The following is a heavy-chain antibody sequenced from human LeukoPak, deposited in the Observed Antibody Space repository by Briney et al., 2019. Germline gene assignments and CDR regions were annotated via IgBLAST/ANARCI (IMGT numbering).Heavy chain of an antibody. J-gene: IGHJ4*02. Sequence: PSETLSLTCAVSGGSISSYYWSWIRQPAGKGLEWIGRIYTSGSTNYNPSLKSRVTMSVDTSKNQFSLKLSSVTAADTAVYYCARVKTDYDSSGYYPSYYFDYWGQGTLVTVSS. V-gene: IGHV4-4*07. D-gene: IGHD3-22*01. CDR1: GGSISSYY. CDR2: IYTSGST. CDR3: ARVKTDYDSSGYYPSYYFDY.